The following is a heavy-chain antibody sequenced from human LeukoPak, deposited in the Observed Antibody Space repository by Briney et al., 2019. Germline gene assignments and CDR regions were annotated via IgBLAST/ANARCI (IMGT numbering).Heavy chain of an antibody. CDR2: INHSGST. CDR1: GGSFSGYY. CDR3: ARGAMITFGGVIVDY. V-gene: IGHV4-34*01. J-gene: IGHJ4*02. D-gene: IGHD3-16*02. Sequence: SETLSLTCAVYGGSFSGYYWSWIRQPPGKGLEWIGEINHSGSTNYNPSLKSRVTISVDTSKNQFSLKLSSVTAADTAVYYCARGAMITFGGVIVDYWGQGTLVTVSS.